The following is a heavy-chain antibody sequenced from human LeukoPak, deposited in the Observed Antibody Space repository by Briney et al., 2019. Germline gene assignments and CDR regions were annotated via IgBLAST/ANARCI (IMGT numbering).Heavy chain of an antibody. V-gene: IGHV3-33*06. CDR1: GYTFTSYG. CDR2: IWYDGSNK. D-gene: IGHD6-19*01. CDR3: AKVGGHGSGWFYYYYYMDV. J-gene: IGHJ6*03. Sequence: SCKASGYTFTSYGISWVRQAPGQGLEWMAVIWYDGSNKYYADSVKGRFTISRDNSKNTLYLQMNSLRAEDTAVYYCAKVGGHGSGWFYYYYYMDVWGKGTTVTVSS.